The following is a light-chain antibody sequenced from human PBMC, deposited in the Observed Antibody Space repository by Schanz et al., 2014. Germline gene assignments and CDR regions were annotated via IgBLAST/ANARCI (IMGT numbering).Light chain of an antibody. Sequence: QSALTQPASVSGSPGQSITISCTGTSSDVGSYNLVSWYQQHPGKAPKLMIYEGSKRPSGVSNRISGSKSGNTASLTISGVQAEDEADYYCSSYAGNKYVFGTGTKLTVL. CDR1: SSDVGSYNL. CDR2: EGS. J-gene: IGLJ1*01. CDR3: SSYAGNKYV. V-gene: IGLV2-23*01.